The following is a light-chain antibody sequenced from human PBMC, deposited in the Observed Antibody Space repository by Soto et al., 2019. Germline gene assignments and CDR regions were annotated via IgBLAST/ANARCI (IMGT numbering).Light chain of an antibody. J-gene: IGKJ1*01. CDR1: QSVSSY. CDR2: GAS. CDR3: QQYGSSGT. V-gene: IGKV3-20*01. Sequence: ETVLTQSPATLSLSPGERATLSCRASQSVSSYLAWYQQKPGQAPRLLIYGASSRATDIPDRFSGSGSGTDFTLTISRLEPEDFAVYYCQQYGSSGTFGQGTKVDIK.